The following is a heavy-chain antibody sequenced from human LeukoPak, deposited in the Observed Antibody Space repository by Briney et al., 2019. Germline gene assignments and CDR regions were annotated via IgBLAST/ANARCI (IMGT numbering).Heavy chain of an antibody. CDR1: GGSFSGYY. J-gene: IGHJ4*02. Sequence: PSETLSLTCAVYGGSFSGYYWSWIRQPPGKGLEWIGEINHSGSTNYNPSLKSRVTISVDTSKNQFSLKLSSVTAADMAVYYCARGRDYVWGSYRSHVPFDYWGQGTLVTVSS. V-gene: IGHV4-34*01. D-gene: IGHD3-16*02. CDR3: ARGRDYVWGSYRSHVPFDY. CDR2: INHSGST.